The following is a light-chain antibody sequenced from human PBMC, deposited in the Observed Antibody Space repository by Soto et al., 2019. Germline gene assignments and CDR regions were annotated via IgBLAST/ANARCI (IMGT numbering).Light chain of an antibody. CDR2: AAS. CDR3: QQYYSYPL. J-gene: IGKJ4*01. Sequence: AIRMTQSPSSLSASTGDRVTITCRASQGISSYLAWYQQKPGKAPKLLIYAASTLQSGVPSRFSSSGSGTDFTLTISCLQSEDFATYYCQQYYSYPLFGGGTKVDIK. CDR1: QGISSY. V-gene: IGKV1-8*01.